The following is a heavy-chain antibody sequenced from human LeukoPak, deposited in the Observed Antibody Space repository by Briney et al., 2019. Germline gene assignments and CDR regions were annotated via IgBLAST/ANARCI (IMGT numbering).Heavy chain of an antibody. D-gene: IGHD3-22*01. V-gene: IGHV3-53*01. CDR1: GFTLNNDA. CDR3: APSEGYYDSSGYPTPFDY. Sequence: GGSLRLSCAASGFTLNNDAMSWVRQAPGKGLEWVSVIYSGGSTYYADSVKGRFTISRDNSKNTLYLQMNSLRAEDTAVYYCAPSEGYYDSSGYPTPFDYWGQGTLVTVSS. CDR2: IYSGGST. J-gene: IGHJ4*02.